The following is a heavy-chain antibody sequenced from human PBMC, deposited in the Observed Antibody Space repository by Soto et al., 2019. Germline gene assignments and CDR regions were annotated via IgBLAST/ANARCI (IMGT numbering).Heavy chain of an antibody. D-gene: IGHD1-26*01. CDR2: ISYTGDT. V-gene: IGHV4-61*01. Sequence: QVQLRESGPELLKPSETLSLTCTVSGDSVSSDKYFWTWIRQPPGKGLEWIAYISYTGDTNYNPSLKSRVTISVEPSTNQFSLKLTSVSAADTAVYFCARIVVGVTADYWGQGTLVTVSS. CDR1: GDSVSSDKYF. CDR3: ARIVVGVTADY. J-gene: IGHJ4*02.